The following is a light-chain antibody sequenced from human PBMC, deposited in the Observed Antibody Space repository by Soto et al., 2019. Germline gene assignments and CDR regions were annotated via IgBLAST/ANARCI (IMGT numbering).Light chain of an antibody. Sequence: EIVLTQSPGTLSLSPGERATLSCRASQSVSSSYLAWYQQKPGQAPRLLIYGASSGATGIPDRFSGSGSGTDFTLTISRXEPEDFAVYYCQQYGSSPQTFGQGTKVDIK. V-gene: IGKV3-20*01. CDR2: GAS. CDR1: QSVSSSY. CDR3: QQYGSSPQT. J-gene: IGKJ1*01.